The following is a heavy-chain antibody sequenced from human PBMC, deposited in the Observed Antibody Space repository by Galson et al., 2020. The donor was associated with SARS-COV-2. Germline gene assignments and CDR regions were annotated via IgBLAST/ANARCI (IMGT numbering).Heavy chain of an antibody. CDR3: AGQLYDYVWGSYRHWCDP. D-gene: IGHD3-16*02. CDR1: GGSISSYY. CDR2: IYSSAST. V-gene: IGHV4-59*01. Sequence: SETLSLTCTVSGGSISSYYWSWIRQPPGKGLEWIGYIYSSASTNYNPSLKSRVTISVDTSKNQFSLKLSSVTAADTAVYYCAGQLYDYVWGSYRHWCDPWGQGTLVTVSS. J-gene: IGHJ5*02.